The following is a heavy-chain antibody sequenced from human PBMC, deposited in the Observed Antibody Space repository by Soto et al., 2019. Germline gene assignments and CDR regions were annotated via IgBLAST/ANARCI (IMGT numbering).Heavy chain of an antibody. Sequence: HPGGSLRLSCAASGFTFSSYAMSWVRQAPGKGLEWVSAISGSGGSTYYADSVKGRFTISRDNSKNTLYLQMNSLRAEDTAVYYCAPLPRYNWNYPAVDYWGQGTLVTVSS. J-gene: IGHJ4*02. D-gene: IGHD1-7*01. V-gene: IGHV3-23*01. CDR1: GFTFSSYA. CDR3: APLPRYNWNYPAVDY. CDR2: ISGSGGST.